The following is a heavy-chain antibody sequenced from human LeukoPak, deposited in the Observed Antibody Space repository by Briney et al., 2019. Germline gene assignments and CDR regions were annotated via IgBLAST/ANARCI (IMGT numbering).Heavy chain of an antibody. Sequence: PGGSLRLSCAASGFTFSTYAMHWVRQAPGKGLEWLTVISCNGSHQYYSDSVKGRFTISRDNAKNSLYLQMNSLRAEDTAVYYCARGTQWLVRLFFDYWGQGTLVTVSS. CDR2: ISCNGSHQ. V-gene: IGHV3-30*04. J-gene: IGHJ4*02. CDR1: GFTFSTYA. D-gene: IGHD6-19*01. CDR3: ARGTQWLVRLFFDY.